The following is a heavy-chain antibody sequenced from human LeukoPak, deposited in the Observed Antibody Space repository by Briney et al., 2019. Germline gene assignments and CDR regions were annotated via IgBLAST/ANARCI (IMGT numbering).Heavy chain of an antibody. V-gene: IGHV3-21*01. J-gene: IGHJ4*02. Sequence: GGSLRLSCAASGFTFSSYSMNWIRQAPGKGLEWVSSISSSSSSIYYADSVRGRFTISRDHAKNSLYLQMNSLRAEDTAVYYCARDSPPEFSYDFWSGYYGGHYFDYWGQGTLVTVSS. CDR1: GFTFSSYS. D-gene: IGHD3-3*01. CDR3: ARDSPPEFSYDFWSGYYGGHYFDY. CDR2: ISSSSSSI.